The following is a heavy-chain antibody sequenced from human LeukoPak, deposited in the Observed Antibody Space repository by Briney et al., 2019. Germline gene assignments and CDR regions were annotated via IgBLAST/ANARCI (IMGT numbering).Heavy chain of an antibody. D-gene: IGHD6-13*01. CDR1: GGPISSYY. CDR3: ARDNAASSWYGYYGMDV. Sequence: SETLSLTWTVSGGPISSYYWSWIREPPGKGLEWIGYIFYSGSTNYNPSLKSRVTISVDTSKNQFSLKLSSVTAADTAVYYCARDNAASSWYGYYGMDVWGQGTTVTVSS. CDR2: IFYSGST. V-gene: IGHV4-59*01. J-gene: IGHJ6*02.